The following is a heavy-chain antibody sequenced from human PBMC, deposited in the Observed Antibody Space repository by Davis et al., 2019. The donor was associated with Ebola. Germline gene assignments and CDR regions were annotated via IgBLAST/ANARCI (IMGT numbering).Heavy chain of an antibody. Sequence: PSETLSLTCAVSGGSISSSNWWSWVRQPPGKGLEWIGEIYHSGSTNYNPSLKSRVTISVDKSKNQFSLKLSSVTAADTAVYYCARTIVVVPAAISYYYYMDVWGKGTTVTVSS. V-gene: IGHV4-4*02. D-gene: IGHD2-2*01. CDR1: GGSISSSNW. CDR3: ARTIVVVPAAISYYYYMDV. CDR2: IYHSGST. J-gene: IGHJ6*03.